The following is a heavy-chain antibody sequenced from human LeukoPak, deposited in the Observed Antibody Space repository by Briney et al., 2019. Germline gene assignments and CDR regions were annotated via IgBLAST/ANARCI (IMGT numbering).Heavy chain of an antibody. Sequence: GRSLRLSCAASGFTFSSYAMHWVRQAPGKGLEWVAVISYDGSNKYYADSVKGRFTISRDNSKNTLYLQMNSLRAEDTAVYYCAREGGHSYGSWSFDYWGQGTLVTVSS. J-gene: IGHJ4*02. CDR3: AREGGHSYGSWSFDY. D-gene: IGHD5-18*01. V-gene: IGHV3-30-3*01. CDR1: GFTFSSYA. CDR2: ISYDGSNK.